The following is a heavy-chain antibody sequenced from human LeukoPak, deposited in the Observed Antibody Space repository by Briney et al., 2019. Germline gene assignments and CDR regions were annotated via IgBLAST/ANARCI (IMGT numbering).Heavy chain of an antibody. Sequence: SETLSLTCAVSGGSISSGGYSWRWIRQPPGTGLEWIGYIYHSGSTYYNPSLKSRVTISVDRSKNQFSLKLSSVTAADTAVYYCARYDSSGTLDYWGQGTLVTVSS. CDR2: IYHSGST. CDR3: ARYDSSGTLDY. J-gene: IGHJ4*02. CDR1: GGSISSGGYS. D-gene: IGHD3-22*01. V-gene: IGHV4-30-2*01.